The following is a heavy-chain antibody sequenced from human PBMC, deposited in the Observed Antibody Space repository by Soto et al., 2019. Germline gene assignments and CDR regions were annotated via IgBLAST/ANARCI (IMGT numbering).Heavy chain of an antibody. CDR2: INHSGST. CDR1: GGSFSGYY. V-gene: IGHV4-34*01. D-gene: IGHD2-2*01. Sequence: SETLSLTCAVYGGSFSGYYWSWIRQPPGKGLEWIGEINHSGSTNYNPSLKSRVTISVDTSKNQFSLKLSSVTAADTAVYYCARRGPYQLLPYNWFDPWGQGTLVTVSS. J-gene: IGHJ5*02. CDR3: ARRGPYQLLPYNWFDP.